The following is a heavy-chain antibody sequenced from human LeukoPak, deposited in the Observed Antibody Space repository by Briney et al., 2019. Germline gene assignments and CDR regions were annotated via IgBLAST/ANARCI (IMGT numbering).Heavy chain of an antibody. D-gene: IGHD3-10*01. V-gene: IGHV1-46*01. Sequence: GASVKVSCKASGYTFTSYYMHWVRQAPGQGLEWMGIINPSGGSTSYAQKFQGRVTMTRDTSTSTVYMELSSLRSEDTAVYYCARDYHYGSGSYYNGGHGPFGYWGQGTLVTVSS. J-gene: IGHJ4*02. CDR2: INPSGGST. CDR1: GYTFTSYY. CDR3: ARDYHYGSGSYYNGGHGPFGY.